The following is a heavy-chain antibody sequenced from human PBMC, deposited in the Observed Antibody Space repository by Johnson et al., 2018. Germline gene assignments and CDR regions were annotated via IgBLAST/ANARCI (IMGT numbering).Heavy chain of an antibody. J-gene: IGHJ6*02. CDR3: ARDSVATGTYSHGMEV. D-gene: IGHD1-26*01. CDR1: GDSVRSGSYY. V-gene: IGHV4-61*01. Sequence: QVQLQESGPRLVKPSETLSLTCTVSGDSVRSGSYYWTWIRQSPGQGLEWMGYVYYSGSTRYKPSLESLLTISVDTTKNQFSRKLHSVTAADTAMYYCARDSVATGTYSHGMEVGGQGITVAVS. CDR2: VYYSGST.